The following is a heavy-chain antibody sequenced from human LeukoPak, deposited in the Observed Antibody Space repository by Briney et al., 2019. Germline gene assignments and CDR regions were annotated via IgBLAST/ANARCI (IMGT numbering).Heavy chain of an antibody. CDR1: GFSISSKY. D-gene: IGHD7-27*01. CDR3: VRGLSGVSAWYFDL. CDR2: LHSGGHT. V-gene: IGHV3-53*01. J-gene: IGHJ2*01. Sequence: GGSLRLSCAASGFSISSKYLSWVRQAPGKGLVWVSALHSGGHTFYADSVRGRFSISRDISKNTLYLQMTDLAEDTALYYCVRGLSGVSAWYFDLWGRGTLVTVSS.